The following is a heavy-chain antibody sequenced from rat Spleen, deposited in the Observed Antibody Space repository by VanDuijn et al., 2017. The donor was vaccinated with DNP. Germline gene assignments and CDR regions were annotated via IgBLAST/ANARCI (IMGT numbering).Heavy chain of an antibody. Sequence: QVQLKESGPGLVQPSQTLSLTCTVSGLSLTSNSVSWIRQPPGKGLEWMGVIWDDGSTAYNSALKSRLSISRDTSKSQVFLKMSSLKTEDTATYYCARDRYYGSTVGMDAWGQGASVTVSS. CDR1: GLSLTSNS. CDR2: IWDDGST. D-gene: IGHD1-6*01. J-gene: IGHJ4*01. CDR3: ARDRYYGSTVGMDA. V-gene: IGHV2-47*01.